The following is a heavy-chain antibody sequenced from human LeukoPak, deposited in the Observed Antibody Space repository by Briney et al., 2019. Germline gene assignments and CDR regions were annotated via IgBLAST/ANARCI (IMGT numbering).Heavy chain of an antibody. J-gene: IGHJ3*02. CDR2: ISSSSSYI. Sequence: GGSLRPSCAASGFTFSSYSMNWVRQAPGKGLEWVSSISSSSSYIYYADSVKGRFTISRDNAKNSLYLQMNSLRAEDTAVYYCARVRTGHAFDIWGQGTMVTVSS. V-gene: IGHV3-21*01. CDR1: GFTFSSYS. D-gene: IGHD4-17*01. CDR3: ARVRTGHAFDI.